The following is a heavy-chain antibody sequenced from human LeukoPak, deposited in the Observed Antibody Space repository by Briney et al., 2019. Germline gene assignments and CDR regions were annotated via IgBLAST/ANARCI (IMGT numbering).Heavy chain of an antibody. CDR1: GYTFTNYG. CDR3: ARDCIGCHGFDY. V-gene: IGHV1-18*01. Sequence: ASVKVSCKASGYTFTNYGISWVRQAPGQGLEWMGWVSAYADNTNYVQKLQGRVTMTTDTSTSTAYMELRSLISDDTAVYYCARDCIGCHGFDYWGQGTPVTVSS. D-gene: IGHD2-15*01. J-gene: IGHJ4*02. CDR2: VSAYADNT.